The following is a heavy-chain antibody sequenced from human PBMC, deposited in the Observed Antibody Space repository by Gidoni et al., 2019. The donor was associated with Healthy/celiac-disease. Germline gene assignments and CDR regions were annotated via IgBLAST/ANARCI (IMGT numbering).Heavy chain of an antibody. D-gene: IGHD6-13*01. CDR1: GGSISRSY. Sequence: QVQLQESGPGLVKPSETLSLTCTVSGGSISRSYWSWIRQPPGKGLEWIGYIYYSGSTNYNPSRKGRVTISVDTTKNQFSLKLSCVTAADTAVYYCARIAAAGTLFDYWGQGTLVTVSS. CDR3: ARIAAAGTLFDY. V-gene: IGHV4-59*01. CDR2: IYYSGST. J-gene: IGHJ4*02.